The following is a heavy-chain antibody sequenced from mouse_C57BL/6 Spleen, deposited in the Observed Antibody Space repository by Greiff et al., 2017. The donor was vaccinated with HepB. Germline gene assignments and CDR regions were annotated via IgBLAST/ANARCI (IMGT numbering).Heavy chain of an antibody. J-gene: IGHJ3*01. CDR2: INPNNGGT. CDR1: GYTFTDYN. CDR3: ARGKIYYDYDGQFAY. V-gene: IGHV1-22*01. Sequence: EVQLQQSGPELVKPGASVKMSCKASGYTFTDYNMHWVKQSHGKSLEWIGYINPNNGGTSYNQKFKGKATLTVNKSSSTAYMELRSLTSEDSAVYYCARGKIYYDYDGQFAYWGQGTLVTVSA. D-gene: IGHD2-4*01.